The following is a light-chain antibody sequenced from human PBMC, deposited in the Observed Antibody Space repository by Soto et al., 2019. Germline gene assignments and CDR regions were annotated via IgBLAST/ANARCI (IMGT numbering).Light chain of an antibody. CDR3: SSYTSSSTLDVV. Sequence: QSALTQPASVSGSPGQSITISCTGTSNDVGGYDYVSWYQQHPGKASKLMIYDVSNRPSGVSNRFSGSKSGNTASLTISGLQAEDEADYYCSSYTSSSTLDVVFGGGTKVTVL. J-gene: IGLJ2*01. CDR2: DVS. CDR1: SNDVGGYDY. V-gene: IGLV2-14*01.